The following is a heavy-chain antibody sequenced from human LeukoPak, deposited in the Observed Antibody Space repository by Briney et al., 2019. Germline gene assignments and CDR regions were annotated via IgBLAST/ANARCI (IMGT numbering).Heavy chain of an antibody. CDR1: GYTFTGYY. Sequence: ASVKVSCKASGYTFTGYYMHWVRQAPGQGLEWMGWINPNSGGTNYAQKFQGWVTMTRDTSISTAYMELSRLRSDDTAVYYCAITVTTQTSAFDIWGQGTMVTVSS. CDR3: AITVTTQTSAFDI. CDR2: INPNSGGT. D-gene: IGHD4-17*01. J-gene: IGHJ3*02. V-gene: IGHV1-2*04.